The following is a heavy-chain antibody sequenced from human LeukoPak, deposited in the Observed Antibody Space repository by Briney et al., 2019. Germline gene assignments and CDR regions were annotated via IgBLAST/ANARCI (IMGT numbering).Heavy chain of an antibody. J-gene: IGHJ4*02. D-gene: IGHD5-18*01. CDR1: GFTFSSYS. CDR3: ARDSRIQLWLN. Sequence: GGSLRLSCAASGFTFSSYSMNWVRQAPGKGLEWGSSISSSSSYIYYADSVKGRFTISRDNAKNSLYLQMNSLRAEDTAVYYCARDSRIQLWLNWGQGTLVTVSS. CDR2: ISSSSSYI. V-gene: IGHV3-21*01.